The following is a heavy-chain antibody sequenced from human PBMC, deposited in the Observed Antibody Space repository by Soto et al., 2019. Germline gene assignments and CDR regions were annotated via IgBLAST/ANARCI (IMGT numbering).Heavy chain of an antibody. CDR2: MFYSGAT. Sequence: SETLSLTCTVSGGSISDISYCWGWIRQPPGRGLQWIGCMFYSGATYYNPSLKNRVTLSVDTSNNEFSLKLVSVTAPDTAVYYCARHKSGSDWLDPWGQGTLVTVSS. V-gene: IGHV4-39*01. J-gene: IGHJ5*02. CDR3: ARHKSGSDWLDP. CDR1: GGSISDISYC. D-gene: IGHD2-15*01.